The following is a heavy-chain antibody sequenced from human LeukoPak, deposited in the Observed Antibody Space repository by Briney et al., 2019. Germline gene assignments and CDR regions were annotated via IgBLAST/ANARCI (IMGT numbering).Heavy chain of an antibody. CDR1: GYTFTSYG. J-gene: IGHJ4*02. CDR3: ARDLRGYNWNYHRGGVGY. D-gene: IGHD1-7*01. Sequence: GASVKVSCKASGYTFTSYGISWVRQAPGRGLEWMGWINPNSGGTNYAQKFQGRVTMTRDTSISTAYMELSRLRSDDTAVYYCARDLRGYNWNYHRGGVGYWGQGTLVTVSS. V-gene: IGHV1-2*02. CDR2: INPNSGGT.